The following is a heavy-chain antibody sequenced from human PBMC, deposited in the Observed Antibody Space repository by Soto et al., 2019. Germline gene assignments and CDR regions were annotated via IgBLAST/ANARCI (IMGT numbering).Heavy chain of an antibody. CDR1: GFTFSSYW. CDR3: ARCTGGGFGWFDP. V-gene: IGHV3-7*01. J-gene: IGHJ5*02. D-gene: IGHD2-8*02. Sequence: TGGSLRLSCAASGFTFSSYWMIWVRQAPGKGLEWVANIKQDGSEKYYVDSVKGRFTISRDNAKNSVHLQMNSLRAEDTAVYYCARCTGGGFGWFDPWGQGTLVTVSS. CDR2: IKQDGSEK.